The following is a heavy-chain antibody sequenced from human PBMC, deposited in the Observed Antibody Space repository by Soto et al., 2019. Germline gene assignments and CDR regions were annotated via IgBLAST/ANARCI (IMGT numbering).Heavy chain of an antibody. CDR1: GASITNGNW. V-gene: IGHV4-4*02. D-gene: IGHD2-21*02. CDR3: ARDGGPYCGGDCYPG. CDR2: IYQSGTT. J-gene: IGHJ4*02. Sequence: SETLSLTCAVSGASITNGNWWSWVRQSPGTGLEWIGEIYQSGTTNYNPSLKSRVTISVDTSKNQFSLKLSSVTAADTAVYYCARDGGPYCGGDCYPGWGQGTLVTVS.